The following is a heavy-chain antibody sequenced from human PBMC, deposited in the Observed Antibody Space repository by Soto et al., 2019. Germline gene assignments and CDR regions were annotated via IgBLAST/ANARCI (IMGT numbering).Heavy chain of an antibody. CDR1: GGSISSGGHY. J-gene: IGHJ4*02. V-gene: IGHV4-31*02. Sequence: SETLSLTGTVSGGSISSGGHYWSWIRQHPGKGLEWIGYIYYSGSTYYNPSLKSRVTISVDTSKNQFSLKLSSVTAADTAVYYCARTARPYSSGEYYFDYWGPGTLVTVSS. CDR2: IYYSGST. CDR3: ARTARPYSSGEYYFDY. D-gene: IGHD6-19*01.